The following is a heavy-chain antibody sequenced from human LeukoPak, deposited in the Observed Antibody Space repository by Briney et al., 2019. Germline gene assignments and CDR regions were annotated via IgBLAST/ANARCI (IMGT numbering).Heavy chain of an antibody. J-gene: IGHJ4*02. CDR3: ARGADSSGYYEERGGY. V-gene: IGHV3-48*04. CDR2: ISSSSSTI. D-gene: IGHD3-22*01. CDR1: GFTFSSYS. Sequence: GGSLRLSCAASGFTFSSYSMNWVRQAPGKGLEWVSYISSSSSTIYYADSVKGRFTISRDNAKNSLYLQMNSLRAEDTAVYYCARGADSSGYYEERGGYWGQGTLVTVSS.